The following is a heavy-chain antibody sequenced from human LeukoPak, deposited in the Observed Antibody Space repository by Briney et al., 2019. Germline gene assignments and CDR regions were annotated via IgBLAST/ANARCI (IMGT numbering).Heavy chain of an antibody. CDR1: GDSISNYY. J-gene: IGHJ6*04. V-gene: IGHV4-4*07. D-gene: IGHD5-12*01. CDR3: ARDRLGFRVDV. Sequence: PSETLSLTCTVSGDSISNYYWSWIRQSAGKGLEWIGRINTSGNTNCNPSLKSRVTMSLDTSKNQFSLNLSSVTVADTAVYYCARDRLGFRVDVWGKGTTVTVSS. CDR2: INTSGNT.